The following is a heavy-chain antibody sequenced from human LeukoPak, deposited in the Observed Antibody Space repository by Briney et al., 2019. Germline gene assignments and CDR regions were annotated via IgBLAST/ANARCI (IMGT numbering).Heavy chain of an antibody. J-gene: IGHJ4*02. D-gene: IGHD6-19*01. V-gene: IGHV4-34*01. CDR3: ASIAVAGVDY. Sequence: GSLRLSCEASGFTSSSYAMHWVRQPPGKGLEWIGEINHSGSTNYNPSLKSRVTISVDTPKNQFSLKLSSVTAADTAVYYCASIAVAGVDYWGQGTLVTVSS. CDR1: GFTSSSYA. CDR2: INHSGST.